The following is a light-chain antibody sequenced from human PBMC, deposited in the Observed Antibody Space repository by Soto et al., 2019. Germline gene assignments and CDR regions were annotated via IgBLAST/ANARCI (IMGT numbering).Light chain of an antibody. CDR2: RNN. J-gene: IGLJ3*02. CDR1: RSNIESNY. V-gene: IGLV1-47*01. Sequence: QSVLTQPPSASETPGQRVTISCSAARSNIESNYIYWYQHLPGTAPKLLIYRNNQRPSGVPDRFSGAKSGTSASLAISALRSEDETTYYCATWDDSLSAWVFGGGTKLTVL. CDR3: ATWDDSLSAWV.